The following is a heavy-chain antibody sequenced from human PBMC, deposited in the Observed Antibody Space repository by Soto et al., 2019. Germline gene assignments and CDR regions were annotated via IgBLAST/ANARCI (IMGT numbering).Heavy chain of an antibody. CDR1: GFTFSDHQ. V-gene: IGHV3-72*01. CDR2: SRNKANSYTT. D-gene: IGHD1-26*01. Sequence: EVQLVESGGGLLQPGGSLRLSCAASGFTFSDHQMDWVRQAPGKGLEWVGRSRNKANSYTTEYAASVKGRFTISRDDSKNSLYLQMNSLKIEDTAVYYCARVVGAPNWFDPWGQGTLVTVSS. CDR3: ARVVGAPNWFDP. J-gene: IGHJ5*02.